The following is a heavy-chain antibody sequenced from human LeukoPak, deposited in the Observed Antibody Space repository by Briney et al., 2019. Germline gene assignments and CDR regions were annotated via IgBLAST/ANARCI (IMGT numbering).Heavy chain of an antibody. J-gene: IGHJ5*02. CDR3: ARDSITIFGVVTPTYWFDP. CDR1: GYTFTGYY. CDR2: INPNSGGT. D-gene: IGHD3-3*01. V-gene: IGHV1-2*02. Sequence: GASVKVSCKASGYTFTGYYMLWVRQAPGQGLEWMGWINPNSGGTNYAQKFQGRVTMTRDTSISTAYMELSRLRSDDTAVYYCARDSITIFGVVTPTYWFDPWGQGTLVTVSS.